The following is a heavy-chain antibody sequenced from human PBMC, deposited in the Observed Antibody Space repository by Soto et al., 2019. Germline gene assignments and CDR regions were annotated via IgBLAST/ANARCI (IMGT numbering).Heavy chain of an antibody. J-gene: IGHJ3*02. CDR2: ISYDGGNR. V-gene: IGHV3-30-3*01. D-gene: IGHD6-13*01. CDR1: GFSFSSYG. Sequence: VGSLRLSCAASGFSFSSYGMHWVRQAPGKGLEWVAIISYDGGNRDYADSVKGRFTISRDNSKNTLFLQMDSLRAEDTAVYYCARHSSSWYDVFAFDIWGQGTMVTVSS. CDR3: ARHSSSWYDVFAFDI.